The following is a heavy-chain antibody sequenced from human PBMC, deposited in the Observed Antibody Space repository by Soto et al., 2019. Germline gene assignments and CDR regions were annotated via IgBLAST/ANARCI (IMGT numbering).Heavy chain of an antibody. Sequence: ASVKVSCKASGYTFTGYYMHWVRQAPGQGLEWMGWINPNSGGTNYAQKFQGRVTMTRDTSISTAYMELSRLRSDDTAVYYCARARVGANADYFDYWRQRTLVTVSS. V-gene: IGHV1-2*02. CDR3: ARARVGANADYFDY. CDR2: INPNSGGT. CDR1: GYTFTGYY. D-gene: IGHD1-26*01. J-gene: IGHJ4*02.